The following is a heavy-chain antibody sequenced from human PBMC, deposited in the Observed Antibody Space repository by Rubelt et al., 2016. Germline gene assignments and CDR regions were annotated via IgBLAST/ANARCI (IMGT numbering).Heavy chain of an antibody. D-gene: IGHD2-8*01. J-gene: IGHJ4*02. Sequence: GESLRLSCAASGFPFSTYAMSWVRQAPGKGLEWVSGISGSGGDTFYADSVKGRFTISRDNSKNTLYLQMGSLRAEDMAVYYCAREYCTNGVCYFYFDYWGQGTLVTVSS. CDR2: ISGSGGDT. CDR1: GFPFSTYA. CDR3: AREYCTNGVCYFYFDY. V-gene: IGHV3-23*01.